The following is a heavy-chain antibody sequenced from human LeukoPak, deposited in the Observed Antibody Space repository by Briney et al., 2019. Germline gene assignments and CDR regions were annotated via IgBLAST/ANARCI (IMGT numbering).Heavy chain of an antibody. V-gene: IGHV3-23*01. CDR2: ISGSGGST. D-gene: IGHD3-3*01. J-gene: IGHJ5*02. CDR3: ARAVYDFWSGGGNWFDP. CDR1: GFTFSSYA. Sequence: GGSLRLSCAASGFTFSSYAMSWVRQAPGKGLEWVSAISGSGGSTYYADSVKGRFTISRDNSKNTLYLQMNSLRAEDTAVYYCARAVYDFWSGGGNWFDPWGQGTLVTVSS.